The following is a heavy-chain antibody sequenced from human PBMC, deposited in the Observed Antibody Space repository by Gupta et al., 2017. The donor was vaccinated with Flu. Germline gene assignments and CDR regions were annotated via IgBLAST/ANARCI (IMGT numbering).Heavy chain of an antibody. V-gene: IGHV3-23*01. Sequence: EVQMLESGGGLAQPGGSLRLSCAASGFTFSSYAMTWVRQAPGKGLEWVSAISISGASTFYAASVKGRFTISRDNSRNTLCLQMDSLRVDDTAVYYCGKVRVAKGDSWGQGTLVTVSS. J-gene: IGHJ4*02. CDR2: ISISGAST. CDR3: GKVRVAKGDS. CDR1: GFTFSSYA. D-gene: IGHD3-22*01.